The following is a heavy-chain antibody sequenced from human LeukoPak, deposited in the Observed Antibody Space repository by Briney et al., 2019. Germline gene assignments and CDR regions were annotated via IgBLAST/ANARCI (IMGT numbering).Heavy chain of an antibody. CDR1: GGSFSGYY. CDR2: INHSGST. Sequence: SETLSLTCAVYGGSFSGYYWSWIRQPPGKGLEWIGEINHSGSTNYDPSLKSRVTISVDTSKNQFSLKLSSVTAADTAVYYCARGSPEEADAFDIWGQGTMVTVSS. CDR3: ARGSPEEADAFDI. V-gene: IGHV4-34*01. J-gene: IGHJ3*02.